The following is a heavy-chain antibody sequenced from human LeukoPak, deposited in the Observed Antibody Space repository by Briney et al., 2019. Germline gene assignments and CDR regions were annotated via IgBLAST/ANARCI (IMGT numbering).Heavy chain of an antibody. CDR3: ARVPRGTSSYYFDY. Sequence: PGGSLRLSCAASGFTVSSNYMSWVRQAPGKGLEWVSVIYSGGSTYYADSVKGRFTISRDNSKNTLYLQMNSLRAEDTAVYHRARVPRGTSSYYFDYWGQGTLVTVSS. CDR1: GFTVSSNY. D-gene: IGHD6-6*01. J-gene: IGHJ4*02. V-gene: IGHV3-53*01. CDR2: IYSGGST.